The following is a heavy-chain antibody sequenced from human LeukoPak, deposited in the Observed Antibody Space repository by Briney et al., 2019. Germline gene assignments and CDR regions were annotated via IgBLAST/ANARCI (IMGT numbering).Heavy chain of an antibody. Sequence: GGSLRLSCAASGFTFSDYWMSWVRQAPGKGLEWVANIKQDGSEKYYADSVKGRFTISRDNSKNTLYLQMNSLRAEDTAVYYCAKDRNFYFDYWGQGTLVTVSS. V-gene: IGHV3-7*01. CDR2: IKQDGSEK. J-gene: IGHJ4*02. CDR1: GFTFSDYW. D-gene: IGHD1-14*01. CDR3: AKDRNFYFDY.